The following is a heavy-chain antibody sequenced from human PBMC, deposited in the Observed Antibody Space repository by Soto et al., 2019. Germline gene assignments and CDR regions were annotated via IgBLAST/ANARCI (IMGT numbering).Heavy chain of an antibody. CDR2: INPNSGGT. V-gene: IGHV1-2*02. CDR3: ARDLIVVVPAATDYYYYYGMDV. Sequence: ASVKVSCKASGYTFTGYYMHWVRQAPGQGLEWMGWINPNSGGTNYAQKFQGRVTMTRDTSISTAYMELSRLRSDDTAVYYCARDLIVVVPAATDYYYYYGMDVWGQGTTVTVSS. D-gene: IGHD2-2*01. CDR1: GYTFTGYY. J-gene: IGHJ6*02.